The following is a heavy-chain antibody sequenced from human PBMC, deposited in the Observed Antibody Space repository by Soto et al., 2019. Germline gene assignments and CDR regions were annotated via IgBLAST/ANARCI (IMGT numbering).Heavy chain of an antibody. CDR1: GFTVGSNY. CDR2: IYSGGST. D-gene: IGHD3-10*01. CDR3: ARQEWVGVSTAAFDI. Sequence: PGGSLRLSCAASGFTVGSNYMSWVRQGPGKGLEWVSVIYSGGSTYYADSVKGRFTISRHNSKNTLYLQMNSLRAEDTAVYYCARQEWVGVSTAAFDIRGQGTMVTISS. J-gene: IGHJ3*02. V-gene: IGHV3-53*04.